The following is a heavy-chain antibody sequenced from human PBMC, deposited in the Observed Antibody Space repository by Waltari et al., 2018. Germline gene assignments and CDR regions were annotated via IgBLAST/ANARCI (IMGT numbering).Heavy chain of an antibody. CDR1: EFHFSNYE. CDR2: LSSSGSNI. J-gene: IGHJ4*02. V-gene: IGHV3-48*03. CDR3: ARGKYCINAGCYGGLDY. Sequence: EVQLVESGGDLIPPGGSLRLHCIASEFHFSNYETNWVRPAPGKGLEWVSYLSSSGSNIYSADSVKGLFTISRDNAKKSVFLKMNSLRAEDTAVYYCARGKYCINAGCYGGLDYWGQGTLVSVSS. D-gene: IGHD2-8*01.